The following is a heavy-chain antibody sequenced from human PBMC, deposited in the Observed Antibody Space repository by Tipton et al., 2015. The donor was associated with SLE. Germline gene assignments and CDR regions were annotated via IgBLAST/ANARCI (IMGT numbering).Heavy chain of an antibody. CDR1: GYTFTSYG. Sequence: QSGAEVKKPGASVKVSCKASGYTFTSYGISWVRQAPGQGLEWMGWISAYNGNTDYAQKLQGRVTMTSDTSTSTAYMELWSLRSDDTAVYYCARASVVVLVNDAFDFWSQGTRVTVS. CDR2: ISAYNGNT. D-gene: IGHD2-21*01. V-gene: IGHV1-18*01. CDR3: ARASVVVLVNDAFDF. J-gene: IGHJ3*01.